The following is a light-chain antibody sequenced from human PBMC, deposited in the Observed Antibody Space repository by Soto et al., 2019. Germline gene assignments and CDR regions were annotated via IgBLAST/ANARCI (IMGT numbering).Light chain of an antibody. Sequence: EIVMTQSPATLSVSPGESGTLSCRASQSVNTNLAWYQQTPGQAPRLLIFDASARATGIPARFSGSGSGTEFTLTISSLQFEDFAVYYCQQYDNWLGTFGQGTKVEVK. J-gene: IGKJ1*01. CDR2: DAS. CDR1: QSVNTN. V-gene: IGKV3D-15*01. CDR3: QQYDNWLGT.